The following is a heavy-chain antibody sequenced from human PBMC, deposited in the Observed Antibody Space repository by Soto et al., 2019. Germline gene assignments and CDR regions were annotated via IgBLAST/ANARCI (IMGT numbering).Heavy chain of an antibody. D-gene: IGHD3-3*01. V-gene: IGHV3-30*18. J-gene: IGHJ5*02. CDR2: ISYDGSNK. CDR1: GFTFSSYG. CDR3: AKDLKGSGYYPNWFDP. Sequence: QVQLVESGGGVVQPGRSLRLSCAASGFTFSSYGMHWVRQAPGKGLEWVAVISYDGSNKYYADSVKGRFTISRDNSKNTLYLQMNSLRAEDTAVYYCAKDLKGSGYYPNWFDPWGQGTLVTVSS.